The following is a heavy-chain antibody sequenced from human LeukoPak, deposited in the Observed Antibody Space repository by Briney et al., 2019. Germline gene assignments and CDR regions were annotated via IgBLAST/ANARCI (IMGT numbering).Heavy chain of an antibody. D-gene: IGHD2-2*01. CDR2: IYTSGST. CDR3: AREERYCSSTSCYLSFDY. Sequence: SETLSLTCTVSGGSISSGSYYWSWIRQPAGKGLEWIGRIYTSGSTNYNPSLKSRVTISVDTSKNQFSLKLSSVTAADTAVYYCAREERYCSSTSCYLSFDYWGQGTLVTVSS. J-gene: IGHJ4*02. CDR1: GGSISSGSYY. V-gene: IGHV4-61*02.